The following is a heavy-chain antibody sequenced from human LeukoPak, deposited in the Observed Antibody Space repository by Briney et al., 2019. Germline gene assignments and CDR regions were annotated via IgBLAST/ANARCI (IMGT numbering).Heavy chain of an antibody. V-gene: IGHV4-61*02. CDR3: ARNYYDSSLSY. J-gene: IGHJ4*02. CDR1: GGSISSGSYY. D-gene: IGHD3-22*01. Sequence: SETLSLTCSVSGGSISSGSYYWNWIRQPAGKRLEWIGRIYSRGGTEYNPSLKSRGTIAVDPSKNQFSLNLSSVTAADTAVYYCARNYYDSSLSYWGQGTLVTVSS. CDR2: IYSRGGT.